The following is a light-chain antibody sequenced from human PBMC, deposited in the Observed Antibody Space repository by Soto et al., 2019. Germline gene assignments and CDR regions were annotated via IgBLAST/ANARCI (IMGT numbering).Light chain of an antibody. CDR2: AAS. Sequence: DIQMTQSPSSVSASVGDRVTITCRASQGIGSWLAWYQQKPGKAPNLLIYAASSLQSGVPSRFSGSGSGTDFTLTIGSLQPEDFATYYCQQANSFPWTFGQGIKVEIK. J-gene: IGKJ1*01. V-gene: IGKV1-12*01. CDR1: QGIGSW. CDR3: QQANSFPWT.